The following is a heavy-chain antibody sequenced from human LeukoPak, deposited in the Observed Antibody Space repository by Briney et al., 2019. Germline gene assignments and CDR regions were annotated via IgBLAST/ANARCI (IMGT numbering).Heavy chain of an antibody. CDR1: GYSFTNYW. CDR3: ARLSVWWLRGYCFDY. CDR2: IYPGDSDT. D-gene: IGHD5-12*01. Sequence: GESLKISCKGSGYSFTNYWIGWVRQMPGKGLEWMGIIYPGDSDTRYSPSFQGQVTISADKSISTAYLQWSSLKASDIAMYYCARLSVWWLRGYCFDYWGQGTLVTVSS. V-gene: IGHV5-51*01. J-gene: IGHJ4*02.